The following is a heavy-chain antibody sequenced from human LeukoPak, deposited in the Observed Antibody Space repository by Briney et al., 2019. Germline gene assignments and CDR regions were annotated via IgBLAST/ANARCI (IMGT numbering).Heavy chain of an antibody. J-gene: IGHJ6*03. D-gene: IGHD3/OR15-3a*01. CDR2: MNPNSGNT. CDR3: ARALSWTTESYYYMDV. CDR1: GYTFTSYD. Sequence: ASVKVSCKASGYTFTSYDMNWVRQATGQGLEWLGWMNPNSGNTGYAQNFQGRVTMTLNTSITTAYMELSSLRSEDTAVYCCARALSWTTESYYYMDVWGKGTTVTVPS. V-gene: IGHV1-8*01.